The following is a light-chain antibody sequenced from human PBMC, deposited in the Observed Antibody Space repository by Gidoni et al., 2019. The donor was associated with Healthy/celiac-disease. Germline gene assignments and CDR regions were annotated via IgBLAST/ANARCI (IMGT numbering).Light chain of an antibody. CDR3: QSYDSSLSGVV. CDR1: SSNIGAGYD. CDR2: GNS. Sequence: QSVLTQPPSVSRAPGQRVTISCTGSSSNIGAGYDVHWYQQLPGTAPKLLSYGNSNRPSGVPDRFSGSKSGTSASLAITGLQAEDEADYYCQSYDSSLSGVVFGGGTKLTVL. V-gene: IGLV1-40*01. J-gene: IGLJ2*01.